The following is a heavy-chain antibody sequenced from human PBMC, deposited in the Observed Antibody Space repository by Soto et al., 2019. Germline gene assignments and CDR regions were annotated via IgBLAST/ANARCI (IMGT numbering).Heavy chain of an antibody. CDR2: INAGNGNT. J-gene: IGHJ6*02. Sequence: GASVKVSCKASGYTFTSYYMHWVRQAPGQRLEWMGWINAGNGNTKYSQKFQGRVTITRDTSASTAYMELSSLRSEDTAVYYCARDQEWYDAPRHYYYYGMDVWGQGTTVTVSS. V-gene: IGHV1-3*01. CDR3: ARDQEWYDAPRHYYYYGMDV. CDR1: GYTFTSYY. D-gene: IGHD3-3*01.